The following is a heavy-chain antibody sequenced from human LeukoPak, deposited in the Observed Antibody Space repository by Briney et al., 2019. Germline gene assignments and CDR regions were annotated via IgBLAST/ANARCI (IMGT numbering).Heavy chain of an antibody. Sequence: SETLSLTCTVSGGSISSYYWSWIRQPPGKGLEWIGYIYYSGSTNNNPSLKSRVTISVDTSKNQFSLKLSSVTAADTAVYYCAGNRIAAAGLFDYWGQGTLVTVSS. CDR2: IYYSGST. CDR3: AGNRIAAAGLFDY. J-gene: IGHJ4*02. D-gene: IGHD6-13*01. CDR1: GGSISSYY. V-gene: IGHV4-59*01.